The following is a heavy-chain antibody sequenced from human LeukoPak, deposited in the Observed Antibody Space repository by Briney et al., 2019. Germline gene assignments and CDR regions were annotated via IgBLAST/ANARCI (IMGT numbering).Heavy chain of an antibody. CDR1: GFTFSSYA. Sequence: PGGSLRLSCAASGFTFSSYAMSWVRQAPGKGLEWVSAISGSVGSTYYADSVKGRFTISRDNSKNTLYLQMNSLRAEDTAVYYCAKDTLAYSGSFGAFDYWGQGTLVTVSS. J-gene: IGHJ4*02. V-gene: IGHV3-23*01. CDR3: AKDTLAYSGSFGAFDY. D-gene: IGHD1-26*01. CDR2: ISGSVGST.